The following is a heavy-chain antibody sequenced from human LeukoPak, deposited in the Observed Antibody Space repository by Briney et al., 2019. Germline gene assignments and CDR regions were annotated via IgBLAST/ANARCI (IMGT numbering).Heavy chain of an antibody. Sequence: SETLSLTCAVYGGSFSGCYWSWIRQPPGKGLEWIGEINHSGSTNYNPSLKSRVTISVDTSKNQFSLKLSSVTAADTAVYYCARGGYSYGLDYWGQGTLVTVSS. D-gene: IGHD5-18*01. V-gene: IGHV4-34*01. J-gene: IGHJ4*02. CDR2: INHSGST. CDR1: GGSFSGCY. CDR3: ARGGYSYGLDY.